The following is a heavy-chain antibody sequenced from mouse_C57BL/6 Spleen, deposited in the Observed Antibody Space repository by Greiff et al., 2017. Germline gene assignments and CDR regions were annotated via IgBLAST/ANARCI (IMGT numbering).Heavy chain of an antibody. D-gene: IGHD6-1*01. CDR1: GYSFTGYY. J-gene: IGHJ4*01. V-gene: IGHV1-39*01. CDR2: IYPDYGST. CDR3: AIQRGYAMDY. Sequence: VQLQQSGPELVKPGASVKISCKASGYSFTGYYMTWVKQSPGQSLEWIGVIYPDYGSTSYNQKFKGKATLTVDKSSSTAYMQLNSLTSEDSAVYYCAIQRGYAMDYWGQGTSVTVSS.